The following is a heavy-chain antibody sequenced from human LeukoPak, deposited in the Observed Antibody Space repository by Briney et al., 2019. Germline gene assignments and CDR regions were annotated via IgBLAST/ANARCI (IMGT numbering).Heavy chain of an antibody. CDR1: GYSISSGYY. J-gene: IGHJ4*02. CDR3: AREALLTSGYNFDY. V-gene: IGHV4-38-2*02. Sequence: SETLSLTCTVSGYSISSGYYWGWIRQPPGKGLEWIESIYHSGSTYYNPSLKSRVTISVDTSKNQFSLKLSSVTAADTAVYYCAREALLTSGYNFDYWGQGTLVTVSS. D-gene: IGHD3-3*01. CDR2: IYHSGST.